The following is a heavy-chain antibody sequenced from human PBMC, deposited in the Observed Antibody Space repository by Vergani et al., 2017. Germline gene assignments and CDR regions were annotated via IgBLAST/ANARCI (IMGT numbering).Heavy chain of an antibody. CDR1: DFTFSDVW. CDR2: IKSNADGGSA. D-gene: IGHD2-21*01. V-gene: IGHV3-15*01. Sequence: EGQLVESGGGLVKPGGSLRLSCAASDFTFSDVWMSWVRQATGKGLEWVARIKSNADGGSADYAASVKGRFIISRDDSKNFLYLQMNSLKIEDTTLYFSTAEKEVAFSYSSYHIDVWGKGTTVTVSS. J-gene: IGHJ6*03. CDR3: TAEKEVAFSYSSYHIDV.